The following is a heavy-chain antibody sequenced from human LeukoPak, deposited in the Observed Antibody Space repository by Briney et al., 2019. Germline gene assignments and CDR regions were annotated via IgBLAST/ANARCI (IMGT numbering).Heavy chain of an antibody. Sequence: PSETLSLTCAVYGGSFSGYYWTWIRQPPGKGLEWIGEINHSGSTNYTPSLKSQVTISVDTSKKQFSLKLSSVTAADTAVYYCARGYYYHDSSGLDYWGQGTLVTVSS. D-gene: IGHD3-22*01. CDR2: INHSGST. CDR1: GGSFSGYY. J-gene: IGHJ4*02. V-gene: IGHV4-34*01. CDR3: ARGYYYHDSSGLDY.